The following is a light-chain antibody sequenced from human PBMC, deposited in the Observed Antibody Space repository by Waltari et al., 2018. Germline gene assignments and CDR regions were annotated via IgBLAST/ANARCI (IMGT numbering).Light chain of an antibody. CDR3: VLYMSSGISV. Sequence: QTVVTQEPSFSVSPGGTVTLTCGLNSGSVSSHYYTSWYQQTPGRAPRTLIYNTKTRSSGVPDRFSGSILGNKAALTITGAQADDESDYYCVLYMSSGISVFGGGTKLTVL. CDR1: SGSVSSHYY. V-gene: IGLV8-61*01. J-gene: IGLJ3*02. CDR2: NTK.